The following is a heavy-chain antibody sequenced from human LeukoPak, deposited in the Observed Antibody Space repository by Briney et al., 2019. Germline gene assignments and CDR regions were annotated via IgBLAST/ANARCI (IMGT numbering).Heavy chain of an antibody. Sequence: PSETLSLTCTVSGGSISSYYWSWIRQPPGKGLEWIGYIYYSGSTNYNPSLKSRVTISVDTSKNQFSLKLSSVTAADTAVYYCARVSGYCSGGSCYASWFEPWGQGTLVTVSS. V-gene: IGHV4-59*01. CDR1: GGSISSYY. D-gene: IGHD2-15*01. J-gene: IGHJ5*02. CDR3: ARVSGYCSGGSCYASWFEP. CDR2: IYYSGST.